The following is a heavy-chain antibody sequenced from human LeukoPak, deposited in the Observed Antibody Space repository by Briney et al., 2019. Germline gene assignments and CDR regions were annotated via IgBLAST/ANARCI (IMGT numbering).Heavy chain of an antibody. CDR2: ISSSSSTI. J-gene: IGHJ4*02. CDR3: ARQAWFGELLFDY. Sequence: PGGSVRLSCGASGFTFSSYSMNWVRQAPGKGLEWVSYISSSSSTIYYADSVKGRFTISRDNAKNSLYLQMYSLRDEDTAVYYCARQAWFGELLFDYWGQGTLVTVSS. V-gene: IGHV3-48*02. D-gene: IGHD3-10*01. CDR1: GFTFSSYS.